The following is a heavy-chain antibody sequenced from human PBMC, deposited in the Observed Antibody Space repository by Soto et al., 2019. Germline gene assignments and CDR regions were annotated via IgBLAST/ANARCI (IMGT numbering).Heavy chain of an antibody. CDR2: IYYSGST. J-gene: IGHJ4*02. CDR3: AGLPMYYYDSSGYSDY. CDR1: GGSSRSSSYC. Sequence: LETLPHTSTVSGGSSRSSSYCWGWIRQPPGKGLEWIGSIYYSGSTYYNPSLKSRVTISVDTSKNQFSLKLSSVTAADTAVYYCAGLPMYYYDSSGYSDYWGQGTLVTVSS. V-gene: IGHV4-39*01. D-gene: IGHD3-22*01.